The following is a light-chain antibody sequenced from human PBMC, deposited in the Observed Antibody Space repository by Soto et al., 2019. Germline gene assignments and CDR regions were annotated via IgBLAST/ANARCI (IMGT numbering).Light chain of an antibody. CDR1: QGISNY. J-gene: IGKJ1*01. V-gene: IGKV1-9*01. Sequence: IQLTQSPSSLSASVGDRVTITCRASQGISNYVAWYQQKPGKAPKLLIYAASTLQSGVPSRFSGSGSGTEFTLTISSLQPDDFATYYCQQYSSLSTFGQGTKVDIK. CDR3: QQYSSLST. CDR2: AAS.